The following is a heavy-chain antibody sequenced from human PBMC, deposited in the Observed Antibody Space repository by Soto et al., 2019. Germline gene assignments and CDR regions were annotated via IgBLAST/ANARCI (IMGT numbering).Heavy chain of an antibody. CDR2: MNPNSGNT. J-gene: IGHJ6*02. Sequence: QVQLVQSGAEVKKPGASVKVSCKASGYTFTSYDINWVRQATGQGLEWMGWMNPNSGNTGYAQKFQGRVTMTRNTSLSTAYMELSSLRSEDPAVYYCARWPDGYYYYGMDVWGQGTTVTVSS. V-gene: IGHV1-8*01. CDR1: GYTFTSYD. CDR3: ARWPDGYYYYGMDV.